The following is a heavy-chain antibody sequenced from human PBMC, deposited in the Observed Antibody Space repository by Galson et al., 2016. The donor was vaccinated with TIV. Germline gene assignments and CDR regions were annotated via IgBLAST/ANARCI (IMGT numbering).Heavy chain of an antibody. V-gene: IGHV1-69*05. Sequence: SVKVSCKASGGTFSGYAISWVRLAPGRGLEWLGGVIPVFGVASSAEKFQDGVAITTDGSATTAFMELTRLRSDDTAVYFCARDQAFIDCVDCPYVPNVFDSWGPGTPVIVSS. CDR3: ARDQAFIDCVDCPYVPNVFDS. CDR2: VIPVFGVA. CDR1: GGTFSGYA. D-gene: IGHD3-9*01. J-gene: IGHJ3*02.